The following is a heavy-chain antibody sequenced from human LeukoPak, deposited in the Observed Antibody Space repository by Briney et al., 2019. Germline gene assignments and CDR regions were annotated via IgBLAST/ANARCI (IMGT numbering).Heavy chain of an antibody. CDR3: ARGRSYEYGDYDY. J-gene: IGHJ4*02. D-gene: IGHD4-17*01. Sequence: SETLSLTCAVYGGAFSGYSWSWIRQPPGKGLEWIGEIDPHGNMKYNPSLKSRVTVSLDTCKSQFSLNLNSVTAADTAIYYCARGRSYEYGDYDYWGQGTVVTVSS. CDR2: IDPHGNM. CDR1: GGAFSGYS. V-gene: IGHV4-34*01.